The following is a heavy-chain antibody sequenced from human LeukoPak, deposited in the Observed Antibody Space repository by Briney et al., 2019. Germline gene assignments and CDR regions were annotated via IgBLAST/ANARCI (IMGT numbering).Heavy chain of an antibody. CDR2: ISSNGGST. CDR3: ALSWRYSYGQRAFDI. CDR1: GFTFSSYA. J-gene: IGHJ3*02. D-gene: IGHD5-18*01. Sequence: GGSLRLSCAASGFTFSSYAMHWVRQAPGKGLEYVSAISSNGGSTYYANSVKGRFTISRDNSKNTLYLQMGSLRAEDMAVYYCALSWRYSYGQRAFDIWGQGTMVTVSS. V-gene: IGHV3-64*01.